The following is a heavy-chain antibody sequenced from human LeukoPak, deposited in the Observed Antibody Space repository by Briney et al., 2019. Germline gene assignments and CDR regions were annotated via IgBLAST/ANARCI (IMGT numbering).Heavy chain of an antibody. V-gene: IGHV3-21*01. CDR2: ITSSSSYI. CDR3: ATTRYDIWSDLPLSGFDY. J-gene: IGHJ4*02. D-gene: IGHD3-3*01. Sequence: GGSLRLSCAASGFTFSSYSMNWVRQAPGKGLEWVSYITSSSSYIYYADSVKGRLTISRDNAKNSLYLQMNSLRAEDTAVYYCATTRYDIWSDLPLSGFDYWGQGTLVTVSS. CDR1: GFTFSSYS.